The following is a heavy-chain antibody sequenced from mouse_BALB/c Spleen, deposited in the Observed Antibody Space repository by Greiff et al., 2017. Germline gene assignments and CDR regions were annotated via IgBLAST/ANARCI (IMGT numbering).Heavy chain of an antibody. CDR1: GFTFSSYA. J-gene: IGHJ1*01. D-gene: IGHD1-1*02. CDR2: ISSGGST. Sequence: EVHLVESGGGLVQPGGSRKLSCAASGFTFSSYAMSWVRQTPEKRLEWVASISSGGSTYYPDSVKGRFTISRDNARNILYLQMSSLRSEDTAMYYCARGGGNYWYFDVWGAGTTVTVSS. CDR3: ARGGGNYWYFDV. V-gene: IGHV5-6-5*01.